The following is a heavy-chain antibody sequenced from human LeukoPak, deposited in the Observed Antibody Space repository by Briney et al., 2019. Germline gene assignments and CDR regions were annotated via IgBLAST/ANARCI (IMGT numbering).Heavy chain of an antibody. V-gene: IGHV4-38-2*02. CDR1: GHSISSGYY. Sequence: SETLSLTCAVSGHSISSGYYWGWIRQPPGKGLEWIVNIFHTGSTYYNPSLKSRVAISVDTSKNQFSLKLSSVTSADTAVYYCARDSRVYSNFRRGYYYYMDVWGKGTTVTVSS. CDR3: ARDSRVYSNFRRGYYYYMDV. J-gene: IGHJ6*03. CDR2: IFHTGST. D-gene: IGHD4-11*01.